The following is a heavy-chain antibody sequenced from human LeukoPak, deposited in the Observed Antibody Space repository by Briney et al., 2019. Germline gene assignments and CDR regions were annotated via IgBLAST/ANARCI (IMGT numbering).Heavy chain of an antibody. CDR2: IYYSGST. V-gene: IGHV4-39*01. Sequence: NPPETLSLTCTVSGGSISSSSYYWGWILQPPGKGLEWIGSIYYSGSTYYNPSLKSRVTISVDTSKNQFSLKLSSVTAADTAVYYCARQRVGATRNAFDIWGQGTMVTVSS. J-gene: IGHJ3*02. CDR3: ARQRVGATRNAFDI. CDR1: GGSISSSSYY. D-gene: IGHD1-26*01.